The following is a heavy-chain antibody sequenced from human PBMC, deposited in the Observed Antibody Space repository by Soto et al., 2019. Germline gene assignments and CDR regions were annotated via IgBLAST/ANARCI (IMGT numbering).Heavy chain of an antibody. V-gene: IGHV1-18*01. CDR3: ARESGYCSGGSCKGHWFDP. CDR2: ISAYNGNT. J-gene: IGHJ5*02. D-gene: IGHD2-15*01. Sequence: GASVKVSCKASGYTFNSYGISWVRQAPGQGLEWMGWISAYNGNTNYAQKLQGRVTMTTDTSTSTAYMELRSLRSDDTAGYYCARESGYCSGGSCKGHWFDPWGQGTLVTFS. CDR1: GYTFNSYG.